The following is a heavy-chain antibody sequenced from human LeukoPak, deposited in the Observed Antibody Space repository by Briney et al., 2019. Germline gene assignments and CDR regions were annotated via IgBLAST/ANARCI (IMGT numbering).Heavy chain of an antibody. J-gene: IGHJ4*02. Sequence: ASVKVSCKASGYTFTSYGISWVRQAPGKGLEWMGGFDPEDGETIYAQKFQGRVTMTEDTSTDTAYMELSSLRSEDTAVYYCATTPAGIAGGVEWGQGTLVTVSS. CDR1: GYTFTSYG. D-gene: IGHD6-13*01. CDR3: ATTPAGIAGGVE. CDR2: FDPEDGET. V-gene: IGHV1-24*01.